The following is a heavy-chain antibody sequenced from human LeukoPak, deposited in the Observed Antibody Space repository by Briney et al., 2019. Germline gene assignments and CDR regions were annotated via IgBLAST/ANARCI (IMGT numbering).Heavy chain of an antibody. D-gene: IGHD4-17*01. CDR3: ARDLRHGDYAPKWYYYYYMDV. CDR1: GFTFSSYA. J-gene: IGHJ6*03. V-gene: IGHV3-23*01. Sequence: GGSLRLSCAASGFTFSSYAMSWVRQAPGKGLEWVSAISGSGGSTYYADSVKGRFTISRDNSKNTLYLQMNSLRAEDTAVYYCARDLRHGDYAPKWYYYYYMDVWGKGTTVTVSS. CDR2: ISGSGGST.